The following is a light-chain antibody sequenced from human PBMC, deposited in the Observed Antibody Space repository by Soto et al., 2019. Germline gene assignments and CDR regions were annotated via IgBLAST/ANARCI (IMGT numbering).Light chain of an antibody. CDR3: QHYNNLPLS. V-gene: IGKV3-15*01. J-gene: IGKJ4*01. CDR2: GAS. CDR1: QGINNN. Sequence: EIVVTQSPATLSVSPGERATLFCRASQGINNNLAWYQQRPGQAPRLLIYGASTRAPGIPARFSGSGSGTAFTLTISSLQSEDFAVYHCQHYNNLPLSFGGGAKVEI.